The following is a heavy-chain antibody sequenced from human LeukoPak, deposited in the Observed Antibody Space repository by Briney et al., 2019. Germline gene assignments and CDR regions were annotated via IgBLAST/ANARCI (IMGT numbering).Heavy chain of an antibody. CDR1: RFTFSSYG. CDR3: AKKRSSGGATQFDY. J-gene: IGHJ4*02. Sequence: PGGSLRLSCVASRFTFSSYGMSWVRQAPGKGLEWVSSTSGSGDDTYYADSVKGRFTLSRDNSKNTLYLQMNSLRADDTAVYYCAKKRSSGGATQFDYWGQGTLVTVSS. V-gene: IGHV3-23*01. D-gene: IGHD2-15*01. CDR2: TSGSGDDT.